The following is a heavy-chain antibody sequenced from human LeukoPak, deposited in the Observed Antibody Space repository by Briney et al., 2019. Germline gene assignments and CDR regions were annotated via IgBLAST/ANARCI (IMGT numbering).Heavy chain of an antibody. J-gene: IGHJ4*02. CDR3: ARLSPHNYFDY. Sequence: SETLSLTCAVSGGSISSYYWSWIRQPPGKGLEWIGYIYYSGSTNYNPSLKSRVTISVDTSKNQFSLKLSSVTAADTAVYYCARLSPHNYFDYWGQGPLVTVSS. CDR1: GGSISSYY. CDR2: IYYSGST. V-gene: IGHV4-59*08.